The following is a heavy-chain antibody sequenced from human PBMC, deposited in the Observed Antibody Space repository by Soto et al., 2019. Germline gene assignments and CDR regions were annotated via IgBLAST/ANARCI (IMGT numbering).Heavy chain of an antibody. CDR3: ARRLYYDSSGFEGGGMDV. J-gene: IGHJ6*02. D-gene: IGHD3-22*01. V-gene: IGHV4-34*01. CDR1: GVPIIGYY. Sequence: SETLSHTCAFFGVPIIGYYWRWIRQPTGKGLEWIGDINHSGNTNYNPSLKSRVTISVDTSKNQFSLKLSSVTAADTAAYYCARRLYYDSSGFEGGGMDVWGQGTTVTVSS. CDR2: INHSGNT.